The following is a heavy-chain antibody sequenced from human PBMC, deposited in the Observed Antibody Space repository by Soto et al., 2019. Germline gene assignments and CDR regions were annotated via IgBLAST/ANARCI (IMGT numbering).Heavy chain of an antibody. CDR3: ARGQRFSDWFDP. D-gene: IGHD3-3*01. CDR1: GGSMSSYY. CDR2: VYSSGGT. Sequence: SETLSLTCNVSGGSMSSYYWTWIRQPAGKGLEWIGRVYSSGGTHYNSSLKSRVTIALDTSKNQFSLRLISVTAADTAVYYCARGQRFSDWFDPWGQGTLVTVSS. V-gene: IGHV4-4*07. J-gene: IGHJ5*02.